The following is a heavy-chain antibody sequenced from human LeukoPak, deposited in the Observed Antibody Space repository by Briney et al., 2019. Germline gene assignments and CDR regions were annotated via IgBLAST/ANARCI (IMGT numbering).Heavy chain of an antibody. CDR1: GFSIDEYA. CDR2: INWNGHNT. D-gene: IGHD2-15*01. J-gene: IGHJ4*02. V-gene: IGHV3-20*04. CDR3: AREPSLLCSGGSCYPDY. Sequence: GGSLRLSCTASGFSIDEYAMTWVRQAPGKGLEWVSGINWNGHNTGYEDSVRGRFTISRDNAKNSPYLQMNSLRAEDTALYYCAREPSLLCSGGSCYPDYWGQGTLVTVSS.